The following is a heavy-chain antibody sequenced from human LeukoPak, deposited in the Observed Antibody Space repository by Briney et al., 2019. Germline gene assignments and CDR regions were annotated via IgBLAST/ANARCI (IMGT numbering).Heavy chain of an antibody. D-gene: IGHD6-6*01. CDR3: ARTLIRQISLYYYYYYGMDV. V-gene: IGHV4-39*01. J-gene: IGHJ6*02. CDR2: IYYSGST. Sequence: SETLSLTCTVSGGSISSSSYYWGWIRQPPGKGLEWIGSIYYSGSTYYNPSLKSRVTISVDTSKNQFSLKLSSVTAADTAVYYCARTLIRQISLYYYYYYGMDVWGQGTTVTVSS. CDR1: GGSISSSSYY.